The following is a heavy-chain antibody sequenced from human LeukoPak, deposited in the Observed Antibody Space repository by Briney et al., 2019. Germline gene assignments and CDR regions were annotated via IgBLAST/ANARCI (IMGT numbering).Heavy chain of an antibody. Sequence: GGYLRLSCAASGFTFSDYYMSWIRQAPGKGLEWVPYISSSGSTIYYADSVKGRFTISRDNAKNSLYLQMNRLRAEDTAVYYCARVDKINDFWSGYYTPGRYYYYMDVWGKGTTVTVSS. CDR2: ISSSGSTI. CDR1: GFTFSDYY. V-gene: IGHV3-11*04. J-gene: IGHJ6*03. D-gene: IGHD3-3*01. CDR3: ARVDKINDFWSGYYTPGRYYYYMDV.